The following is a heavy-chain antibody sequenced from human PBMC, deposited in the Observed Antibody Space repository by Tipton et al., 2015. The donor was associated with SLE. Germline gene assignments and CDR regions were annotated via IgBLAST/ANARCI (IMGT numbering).Heavy chain of an antibody. CDR1: GGSITSGTYY. D-gene: IGHD1-14*01. Sequence: TLSLICIVSGGSITSGTYYWSWIRQPAGKGLEWIGRIHIRGSTNYNPSLKSRVTISVDPSKSQFSLKIISVTAADTAVYSCARQRVNQGEEYFDYWGQGTRVTVSS. J-gene: IGHJ4*02. CDR2: IHIRGST. V-gene: IGHV4-61*02. CDR3: ARQRVNQGEEYFDY.